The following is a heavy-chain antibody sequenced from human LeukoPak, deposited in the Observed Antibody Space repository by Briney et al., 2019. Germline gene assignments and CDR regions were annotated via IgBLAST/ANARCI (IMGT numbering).Heavy chain of an antibody. D-gene: IGHD3-10*01. CDR2: TSFDGVHK. CDR1: GFSFGDYN. CDR3: ARDNIAGSGSSD. Sequence: GGSLRLSCVASGFSFGDYNMHWVRQAPGKGLEWVAVTSFDGVHKYYADSVQGRFTISRDNSKNTLYLQMNSLRVEDTAVYYCARDNIAGSGSSDWGQGALVTVSS. V-gene: IGHV3-30-3*01. J-gene: IGHJ4*02.